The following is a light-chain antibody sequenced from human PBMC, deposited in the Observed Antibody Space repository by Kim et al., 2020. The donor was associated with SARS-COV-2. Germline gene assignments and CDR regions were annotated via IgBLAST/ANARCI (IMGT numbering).Light chain of an antibody. Sequence: PRLSVTISYSGTICDFGSYKYVSWYQHHPSKSPKLIIYEVTKRPSGVPDRFSGSMSGNTASLTVSGLQAEDEADYYCASHGGYDYVFGTGTKVTVL. CDR1: ICDFGSYKY. J-gene: IGLJ1*01. CDR2: EVT. V-gene: IGLV2-8*01. CDR3: ASHGGYDYV.